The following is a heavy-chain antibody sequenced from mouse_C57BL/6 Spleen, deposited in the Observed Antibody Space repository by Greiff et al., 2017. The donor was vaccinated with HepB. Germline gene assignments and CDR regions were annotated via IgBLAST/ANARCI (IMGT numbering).Heavy chain of an antibody. CDR2: INPGSGGT. D-gene: IGHD1-1*01. Sequence: QVQLKESGAELVRPGPSVKVSCKASGYAFTNYLIEWVKQRPGQGLEWIGVINPGSGGTNYNEKFKGKATLTADKSSSTAYMQHSSLTSEDSAGYFCARSRAHYYGSSYGAMDYWGQGTSVTVSS. CDR3: ARSRAHYYGSSYGAMDY. J-gene: IGHJ4*01. CDR1: GYAFTNYL. V-gene: IGHV1-54*01.